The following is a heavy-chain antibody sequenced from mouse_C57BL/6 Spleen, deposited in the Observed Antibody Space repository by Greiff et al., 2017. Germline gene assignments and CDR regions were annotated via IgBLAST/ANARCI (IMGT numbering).Heavy chain of an antibody. V-gene: IGHV5-17*01. CDR1: GFTFSDYG. CDR2: IRSGGSTI. CDR3: ARELYYYAMDY. D-gene: IGHD1-1*02. Sequence: EVQLVESGGGLVKPGGSLKLSCAASGFTFSDYGMHWVRQAPEQGLEWVAYIRSGGSTINYAHTVKGRVTISRDNAENTLFLQMTSLRSEDTAMYYCARELYYYAMDYWGQGTSVTVSS. J-gene: IGHJ4*01.